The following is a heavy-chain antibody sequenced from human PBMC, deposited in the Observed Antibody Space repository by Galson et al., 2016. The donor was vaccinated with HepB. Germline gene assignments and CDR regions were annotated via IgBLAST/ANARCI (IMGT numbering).Heavy chain of an antibody. V-gene: IGHV3-7*01. D-gene: IGHD6-19*01. CDR3: VRDGSGGWHFDN. CDR1: GFSLSSYW. CDR2: VKYDGSEK. Sequence: SLRLSCAASGFSLSSYWMSWVRQAPGKGLEWVANVKYDGSEKYYVDSVKGRFTISRDNAKKSMSLQMHSLSAEDTAVYYCVRDGSGGWHFDNWGQGTLITVSS. J-gene: IGHJ4*02.